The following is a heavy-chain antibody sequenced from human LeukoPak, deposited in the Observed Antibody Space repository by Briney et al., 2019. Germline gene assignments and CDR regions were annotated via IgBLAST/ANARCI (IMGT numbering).Heavy chain of an antibody. D-gene: IGHD2-2*01. CDR1: GFTFSSYG. J-gene: IGHJ6*02. CDR3: AKGQDIVVVYYYYGMDV. V-gene: IGHV3-30*18. CDR2: ISYDGSNK. Sequence: PGRSLRLFCEAFGFTFSSYGMHWVRQAPGKGLEWVAVISYDGSNKYYADSVKGRFTISRDNSKNTLYLQMNSLRAEDTAVYYCAKGQDIVVVYYYYGMDVWGQGTTVTVSS.